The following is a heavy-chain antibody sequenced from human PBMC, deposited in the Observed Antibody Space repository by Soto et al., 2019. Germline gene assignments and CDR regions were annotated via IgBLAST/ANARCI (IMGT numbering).Heavy chain of an antibody. CDR3: ARDPPHIAGAGTGGFDY. Sequence: VASVKVSCKASGGTFSSYAISWVRQAPGQGLEWMGGIIPIFGTANYAQKFQGRVTITADESTSTAYMELSSLRSEDTAVYYCARDPPHIAGAGTGGFDYWGQGTLVTVSS. V-gene: IGHV1-69*13. J-gene: IGHJ4*02. CDR1: GGTFSSYA. D-gene: IGHD6-19*01. CDR2: IIPIFGTA.